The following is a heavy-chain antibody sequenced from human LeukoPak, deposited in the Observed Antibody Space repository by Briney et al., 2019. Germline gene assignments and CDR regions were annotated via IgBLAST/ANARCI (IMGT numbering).Heavy chain of an antibody. Sequence: AGGSLRLSCAASGFIFGGYAMRWVRQAPGKGLQWLAVISYDGGKTYYADSVEGRFTISRDNSKSTVYLEINSLRSEDTAIYYCARGFNDCWSRSQLEYWGQGTLVTVSS. CDR2: ISYDGGKT. V-gene: IGHV3-30-3*01. J-gene: IGHJ4*02. D-gene: IGHD3-3*01. CDR1: GFIFGGYA. CDR3: ARGFNDCWSRSQLEY.